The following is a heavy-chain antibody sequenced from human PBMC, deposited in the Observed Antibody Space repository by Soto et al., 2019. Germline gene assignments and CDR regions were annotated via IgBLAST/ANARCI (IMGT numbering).Heavy chain of an antibody. V-gene: IGHV1-69*06. CDR2: IIPIFGTA. CDR3: ARGSGSSSDYYYYYYGMDV. CDR1: GGTFSSYA. Sequence: AVKVSCKASGGTFSSYAISWVRQAPGQGLEWMGGIIPIFGTANYAQKFQGRVTITADKSTSTAYMELSSLRSEDTAVYYCARGSGSSSDYYYYYYGMDVWGQGTTVTVSS. D-gene: IGHD6-6*01. J-gene: IGHJ6*02.